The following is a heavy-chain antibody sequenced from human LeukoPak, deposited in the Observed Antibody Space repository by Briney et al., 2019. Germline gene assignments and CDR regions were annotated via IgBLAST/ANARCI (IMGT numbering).Heavy chain of an antibody. V-gene: IGHV4-61*02. CDR3: AKGLRFLEWSILYGSGSYVPYYMDV. J-gene: IGHJ6*03. CDR2: IYTSGST. D-gene: IGHD3-10*01. Sequence: SQTLSLTCTVSGDSISSGSYYWSWLRQPAGKGLEWIGRIYTSGSTNDNPSLRSRVTISVDTSKNQFSLKLSSVTAADTAVYYCAKGLRFLEWSILYGSGSYVPYYMDVWGKGTTVTVSS. CDR1: GDSISSGSYY.